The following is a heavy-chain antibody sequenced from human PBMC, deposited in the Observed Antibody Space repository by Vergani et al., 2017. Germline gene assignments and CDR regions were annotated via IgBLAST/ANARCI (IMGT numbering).Heavy chain of an antibody. Sequence: QVQLQESGPGLVKPSETLYLTCTVSGGSISSYEWSWIRQPPGKGMEWIGYIYYSGSTNYNPSLKSLVTISVDTSKNQFSLKLSSVTAADTAVYYCAREGSIGPSSSWFDPWGQGTLVTVSS. D-gene: IGHD2-15*01. V-gene: IGHV4-59*01. J-gene: IGHJ5*02. CDR1: GGSISSYE. CDR3: AREGSIGPSSSWFDP. CDR2: IYYSGST.